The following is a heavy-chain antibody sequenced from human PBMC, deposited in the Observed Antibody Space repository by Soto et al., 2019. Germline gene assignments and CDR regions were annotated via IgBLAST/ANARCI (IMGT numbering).Heavy chain of an antibody. CDR1: GGAGTRGRHC. V-gene: IGHV4-61*01. CDR2: IYNSGTP. D-gene: IGHD6-13*01. Sequence: SETLSLTCNVPGGAGTRGRHCWSWIRQTPGNGLARNGDIYNSGTPEYNPSLQSRVTISVHTSNNQLSLKLPSLTAADTAVYYCAKGRLTSGTVAAGSWGLYYFYGIDVWVQVTTFTVSS. J-gene: IGHJ6*02. CDR3: AKGRLTSGTVAAGSWGLYYFYGIDV.